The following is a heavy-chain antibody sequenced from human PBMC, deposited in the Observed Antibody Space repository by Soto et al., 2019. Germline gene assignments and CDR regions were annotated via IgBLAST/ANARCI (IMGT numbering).Heavy chain of an antibody. CDR3: ARDGTGVSFDI. V-gene: IGHV3-23*01. CDR1: GLTFDTYA. CDR2: ISGDGGAT. D-gene: IGHD1-26*01. J-gene: IGHJ3*02. Sequence: PGGSLRLSCAASGLTFDTYAMSWFRQAPGKGLEWVSAISGDGGATFYTDSVEGRFTISRDNSKNTLFLQVNNLRAEDTAMYYCARDGTGVSFDIWGQGTMVTVSS.